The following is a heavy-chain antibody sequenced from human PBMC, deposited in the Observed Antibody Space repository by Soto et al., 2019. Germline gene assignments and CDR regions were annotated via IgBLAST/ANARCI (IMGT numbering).Heavy chain of an antibody. CDR2: IYPGDSDT. V-gene: IGHV5-51*01. CDR1: GYSFTSYW. CDR3: ARQGRPMITFGGVIVIRPYYGMDV. Sequence: PGESLKISGKGSGYSFTSYWIGWVRQMPGKGLEWMGIIYPGDSDTRYSPSFQGQVTISADKSISTAYLQWSSLKASDTAMYYCARQGRPMITFGGVIVIRPYYGMDVWGQGTTVTVSS. J-gene: IGHJ6*02. D-gene: IGHD3-16*02.